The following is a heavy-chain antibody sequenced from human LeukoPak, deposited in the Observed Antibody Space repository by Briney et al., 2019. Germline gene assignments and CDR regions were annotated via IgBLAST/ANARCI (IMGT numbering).Heavy chain of an antibody. D-gene: IGHD4-17*01. CDR2: INHSGST. V-gene: IGHV4-34*01. Sequence: SETLSLTRAVYGGSFSGYYWSWIRQPPGKGLEWIGEINHSGSTNYNPSLKSRVTISVDTSKNQFSLKLSSVTAADTAVYYCAREGYGDYYFDYWGQGTLVTVSS. CDR3: AREGYGDYYFDY. CDR1: GGSFSGYY. J-gene: IGHJ4*02.